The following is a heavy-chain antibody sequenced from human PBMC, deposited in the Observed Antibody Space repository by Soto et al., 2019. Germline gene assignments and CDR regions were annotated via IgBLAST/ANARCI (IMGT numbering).Heavy chain of an antibody. CDR3: ARLGVEAATGGGYFDY. D-gene: IGHD3-16*01. CDR1: GFSFSKYG. J-gene: IGHJ4*02. CDR2: IWYDGNTS. Sequence: QVQLVESGGGVVQPGRSLRLSCSTSGFSFSKYGMNWVRQAPGKGLEWVAVIWYDGNTSYNGDSVKGRFTISRDRSKKMVYLQMNSLRGDDTAVYYCARLGVEAATGGGYFDYWGQGTLVTVSS. V-gene: IGHV3-33*01.